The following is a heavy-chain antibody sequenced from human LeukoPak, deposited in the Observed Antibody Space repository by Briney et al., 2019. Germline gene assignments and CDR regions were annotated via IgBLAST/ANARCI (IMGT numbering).Heavy chain of an antibody. Sequence: PSETLSLTCTVSGASISSYYWSWIRQPPGKGLEWIGYIYYSRRTNYNPSLKSRVTISEDTSKNQLSLRLSSVTAADTAVYYCARDAGDYDSSGYPRGYYYGMDVWGQGTTVTVSS. V-gene: IGHV4-59*01. J-gene: IGHJ6*02. D-gene: IGHD3-22*01. CDR1: GASISSYY. CDR3: ARDAGDYDSSGYPRGYYYGMDV. CDR2: IYYSRRT.